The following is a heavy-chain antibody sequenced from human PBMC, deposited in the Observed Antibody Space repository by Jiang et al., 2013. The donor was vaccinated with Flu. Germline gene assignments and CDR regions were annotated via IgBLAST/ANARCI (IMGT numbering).Heavy chain of an antibody. V-gene: IGHV3-21*01. CDR2: ISSSSSYI. CDR3: ARDTGHSPGSGSYYRPDWYFDL. J-gene: IGHJ2*01. Sequence: EWVSSISSSSSYIYYADSVKGRFTISRDDAKNSLYLQMNSLRAEDTAVYYCARDTGHSPGSGSYYRPDWYFDLWGRGTLVTVSS. D-gene: IGHD3-10*01.